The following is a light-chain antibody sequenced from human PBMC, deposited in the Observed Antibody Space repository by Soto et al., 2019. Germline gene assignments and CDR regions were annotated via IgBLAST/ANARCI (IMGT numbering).Light chain of an antibody. J-gene: IGKJ5*01. Sequence: EIVLTQSRGTLSLSPGERATLSCRASQSVSINLAWYQQKPGQAPRLLIYDASNRATGIPARFSGSGSGTDFTLTISSLEPEDFAVYYCQQRSNWPPTFGQGTRLEI. CDR3: QQRSNWPPT. CDR2: DAS. V-gene: IGKV3-11*01. CDR1: QSVSIN.